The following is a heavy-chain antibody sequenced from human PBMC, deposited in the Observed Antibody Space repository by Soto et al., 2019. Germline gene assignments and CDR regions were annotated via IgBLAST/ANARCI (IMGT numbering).Heavy chain of an antibody. J-gene: IGHJ4*02. Sequence: ASVKVSCKASGYTFTSYYMNWVRQAPGQGLEWLGLISPNSGRPSYAQKFEGRVTMTTDTSPTTAYLELRSLRSDDTAVYYCVRQYYDFWTDYPDFDYWGQGTLVTVSS. CDR3: VRQYYDFWTDYPDFDY. CDR1: GYTFTSYY. V-gene: IGHV1-18*04. CDR2: ISPNSGRP. D-gene: IGHD3-3*01.